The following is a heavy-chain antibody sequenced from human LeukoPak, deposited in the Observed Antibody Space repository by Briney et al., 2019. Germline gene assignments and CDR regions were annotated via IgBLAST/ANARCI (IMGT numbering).Heavy chain of an antibody. CDR3: AKVGWNYYFDY. D-gene: IGHD1-7*01. J-gene: IGHJ4*02. CDR1: GFTFSTYA. V-gene: IGHV3-23*01. Sequence: GGSLRLSCAASGFTFSTYAMSWVRQAPGEGLEWVSTISGSGGSTYYADSVKGRFTISRDNSKNTLYLQMNSLRAEDTAVYYCAKVGWNYYFDYWGQGTLVTVSS. CDR2: ISGSGGST.